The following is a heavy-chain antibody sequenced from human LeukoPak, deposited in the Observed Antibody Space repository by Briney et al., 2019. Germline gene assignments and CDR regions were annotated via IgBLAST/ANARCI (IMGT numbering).Heavy chain of an antibody. V-gene: IGHV4-61*05. CDR3: ARLHSSGWSYYYYYMDV. Sequence: PSETLSLTCTVSGGSISSSSYYWGWIRQPPGKGLEWIGYIYYSGSTNYNPSLKSRVTISVDTSKNQFSLKLSSVTAADTAVYYCARLHSSGWSYYYYYMDVRGKGTTVTISS. D-gene: IGHD6-19*01. CDR1: GGSISSSSYY. J-gene: IGHJ6*03. CDR2: IYYSGST.